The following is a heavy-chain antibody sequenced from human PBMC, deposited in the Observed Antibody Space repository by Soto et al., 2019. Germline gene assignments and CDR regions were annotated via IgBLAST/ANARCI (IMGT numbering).Heavy chain of an antibody. V-gene: IGHV1-69*10. CDR3: ARVRGGYSYCPLYYFYCMDV. Sequence: ASVKVSCKASGGTFSSYAISWARQAPGQGLEWMGVITPILGEVSFAQKMQGRVTITADESTSTAYKELSRLRSEDTGVYYCARVRGGYSYCPLYYFYCMDVWGQGTTVTVSS. CDR2: ITPILGEV. J-gene: IGHJ6*02. CDR1: GGTFSSYA. D-gene: IGHD5-18*01.